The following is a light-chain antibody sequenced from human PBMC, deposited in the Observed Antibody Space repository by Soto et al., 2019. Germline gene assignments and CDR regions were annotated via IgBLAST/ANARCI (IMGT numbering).Light chain of an antibody. CDR1: QSVSSNY. CDR2: DAS. J-gene: IGKJ1*01. CDR3: QQRSNWPPVT. Sequence: EIVLMQSPGTLSLSPGERATLSCRAIQSVSSNYLAWYQQKPGQAPRLLIFDASKRATGIPARFSGTGSGTDFTLTISSLEPEDVAVYYCQQRSNWPPVTFGQGTKV. V-gene: IGKV3D-20*02.